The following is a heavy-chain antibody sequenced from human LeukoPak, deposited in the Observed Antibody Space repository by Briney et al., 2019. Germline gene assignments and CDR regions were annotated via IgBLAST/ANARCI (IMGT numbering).Heavy chain of an antibody. V-gene: IGHV1-58*02. Sequence: SVKVSCKASGFTFTSSAMQWVRQARGQRLEWIGWIVVGSGNTNYAQKFQERVTITRDMSTSTAYMELSSLRSEDTAVYYCAADPEPLHYYDSSSIQSVAMDVWGQGTTVTVSS. CDR3: AADPEPLHYYDSSSIQSVAMDV. CDR1: GFTFTSSA. J-gene: IGHJ6*02. D-gene: IGHD3-22*01. CDR2: IVVGSGNT.